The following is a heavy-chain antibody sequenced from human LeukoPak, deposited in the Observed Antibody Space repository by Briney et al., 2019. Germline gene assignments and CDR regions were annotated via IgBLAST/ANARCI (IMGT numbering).Heavy chain of an antibody. CDR2: MNPNSGNT. D-gene: IGHD5-12*01. J-gene: IGHJ4*02. Sequence: ASVKVSCKASGYTFTSYDINWVRQATGQGLEWMGWMNPNSGNTGYAQKFQGRVTMTRNTSISTAYMELSSLRSEDTAVCYCARGRTRYSGYDYAYWGQGTLVTVSS. CDR1: GYTFTSYD. V-gene: IGHV1-8*01. CDR3: ARGRTRYSGYDYAY.